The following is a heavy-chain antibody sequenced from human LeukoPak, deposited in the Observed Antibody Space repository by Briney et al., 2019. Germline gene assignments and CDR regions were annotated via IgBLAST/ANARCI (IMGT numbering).Heavy chain of an antibody. V-gene: IGHV4-38-2*02. Sequence: SETLSLTCTVSGYSISSGYYWGWIRPSPGKGLEWIGSIYHSGSTYYNPSLKSRVTMPVDTSKNQFSLRLSSVTAADTAVYYCARANGSGSYYNGYYFDYWGQGTLVTVSS. CDR2: IYHSGST. D-gene: IGHD3-10*01. CDR3: ARANGSGSYYNGYYFDY. CDR1: GYSISSGYY. J-gene: IGHJ4*02.